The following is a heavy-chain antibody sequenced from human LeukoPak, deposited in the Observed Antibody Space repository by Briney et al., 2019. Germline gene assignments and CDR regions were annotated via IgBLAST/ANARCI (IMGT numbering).Heavy chain of an antibody. Sequence: ASVKVSCKASGYTFTSYGISWVRQAPGHGLEWMGWISPYNGKTKLPQRSQGRVAMTTDTPTTTAYMELRSLRSDDTAMYNCARDDLPYPGSGSYHHAGIIVYWGQGTLVTVSS. J-gene: IGHJ4*02. D-gene: IGHD3-10*01. CDR1: GYTFTSYG. CDR2: ISPYNGKT. V-gene: IGHV1-18*01. CDR3: ARDDLPYPGSGSYHHAGIIVY.